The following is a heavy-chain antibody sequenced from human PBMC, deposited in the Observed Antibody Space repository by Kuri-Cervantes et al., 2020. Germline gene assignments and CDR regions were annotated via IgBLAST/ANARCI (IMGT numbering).Heavy chain of an antibody. V-gene: IGHV3-15*01. J-gene: IGHJ4*02. D-gene: IGHD3-16*02. CDR2: IKSKTDGGTS. Sequence: GGSLRLSCAASGFTFDDYAMHWVRQAPGKGLEWVGRIKSKTDGGTSDYGAPVKGRFTFSRDDSANTLYLQMNNLKTEDTAVYYCTKDRPYTAGGVIVHWGQGTLVTVSS. CDR3: TKDRPYTAGGVIVH. CDR1: GFTFDDYA.